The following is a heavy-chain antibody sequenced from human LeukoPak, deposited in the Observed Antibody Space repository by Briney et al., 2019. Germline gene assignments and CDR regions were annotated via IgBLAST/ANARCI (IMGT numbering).Heavy chain of an antibody. J-gene: IGHJ4*02. CDR1: GGSISSYY. CDR2: IYYSGST. Sequence: SETLSLTCTVSGGSISSYYWSWIRQPPGKGLEWIGYIYYSGSTNYNPSLKSRVTISVDTSKNQFSLKLRSVTAADTAVYYCARQTTVTTFDYWGQGTLVTVSS. CDR3: ARQTTVTTFDY. V-gene: IGHV4-59*01. D-gene: IGHD4-17*01.